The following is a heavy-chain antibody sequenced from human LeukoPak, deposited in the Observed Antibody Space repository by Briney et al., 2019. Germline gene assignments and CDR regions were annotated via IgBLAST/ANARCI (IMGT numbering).Heavy chain of an antibody. J-gene: IGHJ4*02. V-gene: IGHV3-21*01. CDR3: ARVSVTRNFDY. CDR2: ISSSSSYI. CDR1: GFTFSSYW. D-gene: IGHD4-17*01. Sequence: GGSLRLSCAASGFTFSSYWMNWVRQAPGKGLEWVSSISSSSSYIYYADSVKGRFTISRDNAKNSLYLQMNSLRAEDTAVYYCARVSVTRNFDYWGQGTLVTVSS.